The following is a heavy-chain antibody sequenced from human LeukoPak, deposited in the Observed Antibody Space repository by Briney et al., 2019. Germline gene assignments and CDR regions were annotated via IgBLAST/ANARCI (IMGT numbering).Heavy chain of an antibody. D-gene: IGHD3-22*01. Sequence: SETLSLTCTVSGGSISSSSYYWGWIRQPPGKGLEWIGSIYYSGSTYYNPSLKSRVTISVDTSKNQFSLKLSSVTAADTAVYYCASSYYYDSSGYYYALGYWGQGTLVTVSS. J-gene: IGHJ4*02. CDR2: IYYSGST. CDR3: ASSYYYDSSGYYYALGY. CDR1: GGSISSSSYY. V-gene: IGHV4-39*07.